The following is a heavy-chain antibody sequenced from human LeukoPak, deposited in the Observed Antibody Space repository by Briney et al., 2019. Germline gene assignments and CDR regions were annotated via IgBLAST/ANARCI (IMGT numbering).Heavy chain of an antibody. CDR3: ARDSDGYFSL. D-gene: IGHD3-22*01. Sequence: WVAVISYDGSNKYYADSVKGRFTISRDNSKNTLYLQMNSLRAEDTAVYYCARDSDGYFSLWGQGTLVTVSS. J-gene: IGHJ4*02. CDR2: ISYDGSNK. V-gene: IGHV3-30-3*01.